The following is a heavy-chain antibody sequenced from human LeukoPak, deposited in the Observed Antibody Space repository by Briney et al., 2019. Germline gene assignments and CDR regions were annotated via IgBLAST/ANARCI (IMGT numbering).Heavy chain of an antibody. CDR2: IYYNGIT. J-gene: IGHJ4*02. V-gene: IGHV4-39*01. CDR3: ARLETLAARRVD. D-gene: IGHD6-6*01. CDR1: GDSISSGTFY. Sequence: SETLSLTCTVSGDSISSGTFYWGWIRQSPGKGLEWIGSIYYNGITYYNPSLKSRVTMSVDTSRTQFSLKLSSETAADTAVYCARLETLAARRVDWGQGTPVTVFS.